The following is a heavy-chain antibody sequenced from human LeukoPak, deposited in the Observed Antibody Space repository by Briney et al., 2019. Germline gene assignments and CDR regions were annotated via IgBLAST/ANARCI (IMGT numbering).Heavy chain of an antibody. V-gene: IGHV4-39*02. CDR2: MYYSGTT. D-gene: IGHD3-3*01. Sequence: SETLSLTCNVSGGSIRSTSYYWGWIRQHPGKGLDWIASMYYSGTTYYNPSLKSRVTMSVETSKNHFSLNVRSVTAADTAVYYCAGRPDSGFDFWSGIGVFTMWGQGALATVSS. J-gene: IGHJ3*02. CDR1: GGSIRSTSYY. CDR3: AGRPDSGFDFWSGIGVFTM.